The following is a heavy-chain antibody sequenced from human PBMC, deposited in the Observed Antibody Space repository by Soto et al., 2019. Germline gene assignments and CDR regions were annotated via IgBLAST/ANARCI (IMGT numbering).Heavy chain of an antibody. V-gene: IGHV3-64D*06. CDR2: IFYSGSGS. J-gene: IGHJ4*02. CDR1: GFIFSTFG. CDR3: VRGPSRGSSLFGPLDY. Sequence: VSLRLSCSASGFIFSTFGMFWVRQAPGQGLEYVSAIFYSGSGSYYADPVRGRFTVSRDNSKNMFYLQMSSLRVEDTALYFCVRGPSRGSSLFGPLDYWGQGTQVTVS. D-gene: IGHD3-3*01.